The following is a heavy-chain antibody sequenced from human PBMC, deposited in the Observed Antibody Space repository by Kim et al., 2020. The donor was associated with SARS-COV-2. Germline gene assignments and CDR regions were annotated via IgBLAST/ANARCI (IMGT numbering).Heavy chain of an antibody. J-gene: IGHJ4*02. Sequence: GGSLRLSCAASGFTFSDYYMSWIRQAPGKGLEWVSYISSSGSTIYYADSVKGRFTISRDNAKNSLYLQMNSLRAEDTAVYYCARHGITMVRGVTIFDYWGQGTLVTVSS. V-gene: IGHV3-11*04. CDR2: ISSSGSTI. D-gene: IGHD3-10*01. CDR1: GFTFSDYY. CDR3: ARHGITMVRGVTIFDY.